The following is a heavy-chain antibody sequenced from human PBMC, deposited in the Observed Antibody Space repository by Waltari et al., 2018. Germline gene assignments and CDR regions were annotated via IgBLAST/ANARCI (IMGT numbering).Heavy chain of an antibody. D-gene: IGHD1-26*01. CDR1: GSTLTELA. Sequence: QVQLVQSGAEVKKPGASVNVPCKVSGSTLTELAMASVRPAPGKGLEWMGGFDPEDGETIYAQKFQGRVTMTEDTSTDTAYMELSSLRSEDTAVYYCATVWGRWELLSMRAFDIWGQGTMVTVSS. CDR2: FDPEDGET. V-gene: IGHV1-24*01. CDR3: ATVWGRWELLSMRAFDI. J-gene: IGHJ3*02.